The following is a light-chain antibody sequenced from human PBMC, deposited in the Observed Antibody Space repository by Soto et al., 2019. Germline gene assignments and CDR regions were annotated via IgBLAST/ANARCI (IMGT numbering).Light chain of an antibody. CDR3: EQRSRGLIT. J-gene: IGKJ3*01. CDR2: DAS. CDR1: QSVSSY. V-gene: IGKV3-11*01. Sequence: EIVLTQSPATLSLSPGERATLSCRASQSVSSYLAWYQKKPGQAPRLLIYDASNRGTGIPARFSGSGSATDLTLSTSSRGAEPSTVLSSEQRSRGLITFGAGANGDI.